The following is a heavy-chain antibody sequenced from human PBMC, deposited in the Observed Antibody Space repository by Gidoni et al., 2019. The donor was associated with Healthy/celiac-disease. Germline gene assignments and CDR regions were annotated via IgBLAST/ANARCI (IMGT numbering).Heavy chain of an antibody. CDR3: ARDLPWLVRGYFQH. D-gene: IGHD6-19*01. CDR2: IWYDGSNK. Sequence: QVQLVESGGGVVQPGRSLRLSCAASGFTFSSYGMHWVRQAPGKGLEWVAVIWYDGSNKYYADSVKGRFTISRDNSKNTLYLQMNSLRAEDTAVYYCARDLPWLVRGYFQHWGQGTLVTVSS. V-gene: IGHV3-33*01. J-gene: IGHJ1*01. CDR1: GFTFSSYG.